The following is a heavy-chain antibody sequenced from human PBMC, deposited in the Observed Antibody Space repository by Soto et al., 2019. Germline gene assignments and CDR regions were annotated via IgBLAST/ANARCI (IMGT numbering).Heavy chain of an antibody. V-gene: IGHV3-7*01. CDR2: IKQDGSEK. CDR3: ARIKYSYGPGYYFDY. CDR1: GFTFSSYW. J-gene: IGHJ4*02. Sequence: EMQLVESGGGLVQPGGSLRLSCAASGFTFSSYWMSWVRQAPGKGLEWVANIKQDGSEKYYVDSVKGRFTISRDNAKNSLYLQMNSLRAEDTAVYYCARIKYSYGPGYYFDYWGQGTLVTVSS. D-gene: IGHD5-18*01.